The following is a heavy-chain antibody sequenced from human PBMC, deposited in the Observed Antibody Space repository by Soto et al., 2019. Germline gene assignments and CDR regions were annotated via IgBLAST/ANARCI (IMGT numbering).Heavy chain of an antibody. CDR1: GGSFSGYY. Sequence: SETLSLTCAVYGGSFSGYYWSWIRQPPGKGLEWIGEINHSGSTNYNPSLKSRVTISVDTSKNQFSLKLSSVTAADTAVYYCAGEKRITIFGVVTHYYYYGMDVWGQGTTVTV. J-gene: IGHJ6*02. CDR3: AGEKRITIFGVVTHYYYYGMDV. D-gene: IGHD3-3*01. CDR2: INHSGST. V-gene: IGHV4-34*01.